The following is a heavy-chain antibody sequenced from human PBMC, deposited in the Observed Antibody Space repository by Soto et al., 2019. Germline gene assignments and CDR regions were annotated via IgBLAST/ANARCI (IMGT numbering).Heavy chain of an antibody. D-gene: IGHD3-10*01. Sequence: TLSLTCTVSGGSFSGASYYWSWIRQVPGQGLEWIGNINHGGATNYNPSLKTRATISVDTSKTQFSLRVTSVTSADTAVYYCARGLDFYGSGSPDLNGYWGQGTLVTVSS. CDR3: ARGLDFYGSGSPDLNGY. V-gene: IGHV4-61*01. CDR1: GGSFSGASYY. J-gene: IGHJ4*02. CDR2: INHGGAT.